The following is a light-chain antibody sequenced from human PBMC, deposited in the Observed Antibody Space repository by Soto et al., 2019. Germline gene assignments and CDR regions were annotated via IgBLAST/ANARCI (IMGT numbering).Light chain of an antibody. CDR1: QNLLYSSNNKNY. CDR2: WAS. V-gene: IGKV4-1*01. CDR3: QRYDSTPLT. Sequence: DIVMTQSPDSLAESLGERATINCKSSQNLLYSSNNKNYLAWYQQKPGQPPKLLIYWASTRESGVPDRFSGSGSGTDFTLTFRSLQAEDVAVYYCQRYDSTPLTFGGGTKVEIK. J-gene: IGKJ4*01.